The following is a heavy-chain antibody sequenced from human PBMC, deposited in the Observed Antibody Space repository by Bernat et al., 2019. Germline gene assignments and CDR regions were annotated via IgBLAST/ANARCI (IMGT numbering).Heavy chain of an antibody. CDR3: AREPTSPIQLDKAIGYYYYGMDV. V-gene: IGHV3-33*01. Sequence: QVQLVESGGGVVQPGRSLRLSCAASGFTFSSYGMHWVRQAPGKGLEWVAVIWYDGSNNNYADSVKGRFTISRDNSKNPLYLQMNSLRAEDTAVYYCAREPTSPIQLDKAIGYYYYGMDVWGQGTTVTVSS. J-gene: IGHJ6*02. D-gene: IGHD5-18*01. CDR1: GFTFSSYG. CDR2: IWYDGSNN.